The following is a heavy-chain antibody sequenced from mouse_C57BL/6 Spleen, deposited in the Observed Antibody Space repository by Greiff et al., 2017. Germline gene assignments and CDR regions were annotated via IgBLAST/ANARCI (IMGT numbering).Heavy chain of an antibody. V-gene: IGHV1-85*01. CDR1: GYTFTSYD. CDR3: ASLYYDYDWYFDV. Sequence: VQLQQSGPELVKPGASVKLSCKASGYTFTSYDINWVKQRPGQGLEWIGWIYPRDGSTKYNEKFKGKATLTVDTSSSTAYMELHSLTSEDSAVYFCASLYYDYDWYFDVWGTGTTVTVSS. CDR2: IYPRDGST. D-gene: IGHD2-4*01. J-gene: IGHJ1*03.